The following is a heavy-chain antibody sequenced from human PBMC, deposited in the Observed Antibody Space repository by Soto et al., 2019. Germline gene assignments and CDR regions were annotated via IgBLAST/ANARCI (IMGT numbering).Heavy chain of an antibody. J-gene: IGHJ4*02. V-gene: IGHV1-2*04. Sequence: QVQLVQSGAEVKKPGSSVKVSCKASGYTFTGYYMHWVRQAPGTGLEWMGWINPNSGGTNYAQKFQGWVTMTRDTPISTAYMELSRLRSDDTAVYYCARERSRYSSSWYPIGYWGQGTLVTVSS. D-gene: IGHD6-13*01. CDR2: INPNSGGT. CDR1: GYTFTGYY. CDR3: ARERSRYSSSWYPIGY.